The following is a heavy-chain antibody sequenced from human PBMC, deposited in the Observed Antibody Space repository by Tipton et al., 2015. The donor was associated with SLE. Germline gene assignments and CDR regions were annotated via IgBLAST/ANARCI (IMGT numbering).Heavy chain of an antibody. CDR1: GYSISSSYY. D-gene: IGHD6-19*01. CDR2: IYYSGST. CDR3: ATVIAVAGEGDY. Sequence: TLSLTCAVSGYSISSSYYWGWIRQPPGKGLEWIGSIYYSGSTYYNPSLKSRVTISVDTSKNQFSLKLSSVTAADTAVYYCATVIAVAGEGDYWGQGTLVTVSS. V-gene: IGHV4-38-2*01. J-gene: IGHJ4*02.